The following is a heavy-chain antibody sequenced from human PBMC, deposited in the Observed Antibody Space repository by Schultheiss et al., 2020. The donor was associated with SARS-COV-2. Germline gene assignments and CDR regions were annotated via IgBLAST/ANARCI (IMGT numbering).Heavy chain of an antibody. D-gene: IGHD2-15*01. V-gene: IGHV4-39*07. CDR1: GGSISSGSYY. CDR2: VYRTGTT. Sequence: SETLSLTCTVSGGSISSGSYYWSWIRQPPGKGLEWIGSVYRTGTTYYNPSLKSRVAISVDTSKSQFSLKLNSVTAADTAIYYCAAASRAVVVVAADYWGQGTLVTVSS. CDR3: AAASRAVVVVAADY. J-gene: IGHJ4*02.